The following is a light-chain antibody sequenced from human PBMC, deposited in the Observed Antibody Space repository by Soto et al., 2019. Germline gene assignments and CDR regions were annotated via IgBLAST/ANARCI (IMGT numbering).Light chain of an antibody. Sequence: IQLTQSPSSLSASVGDRVAITCRASEGISSYLAWYQEKPGKVPKLLIDTASTLQNGVPSRFSGSGSGTDFTLTISSLQPEDFATYYCLQLKRYPLTFGGGTRGETK. CDR1: EGISSY. CDR2: TAS. CDR3: LQLKRYPLT. J-gene: IGKJ4*01. V-gene: IGKV1-9*01.